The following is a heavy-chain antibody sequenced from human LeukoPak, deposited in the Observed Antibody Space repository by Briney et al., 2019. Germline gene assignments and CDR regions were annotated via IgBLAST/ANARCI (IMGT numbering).Heavy chain of an antibody. J-gene: IGHJ4*02. CDR3: ARAALPYSSGWYPYFDY. D-gene: IGHD6-19*01. Sequence: PSETLSLTCTVSGGSISSYYWSWIRQPAGKGLEWIGRIYTSGSTNYNPSLKSRVTMSVDTSKNQFSLKLSSVTAADTAVYYCARAALPYSSGWYPYFDYWGQGTLVTVSS. CDR1: GGSISSYY. CDR2: IYTSGST. V-gene: IGHV4-4*07.